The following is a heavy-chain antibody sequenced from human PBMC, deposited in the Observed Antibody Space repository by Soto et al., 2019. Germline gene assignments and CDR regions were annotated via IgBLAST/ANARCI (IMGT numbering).Heavy chain of an antibody. CDR2: IIPIFGTA. D-gene: IGHD1-26*01. CDR3: AMGFGSYGWRGGIDY. CDR1: GGTFSSYA. J-gene: IGHJ4*02. V-gene: IGHV1-69*01. Sequence: QVQLVQSGAEVKKPGSSVKVSCKASGGTFSSYAISWVRQAPGQGLEWMGGIIPIFGTANYAQKFQGRVTITADQSTSTAYMEVSRLRSEDRGVYYCAMGFGSYGWRGGIDYWGQGTLVTVSS.